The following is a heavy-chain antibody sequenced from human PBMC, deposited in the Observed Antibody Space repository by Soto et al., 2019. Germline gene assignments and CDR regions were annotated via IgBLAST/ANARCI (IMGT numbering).Heavy chain of an antibody. CDR1: GDSITSGVYY. CDR3: ARDYYGAGSQYYYYGMEV. CDR2: IYHSGGA. J-gene: IGHJ6*02. Sequence: SETLSLTCTVSGDSITSGVYYWIWLRQPPGKVLEWIGYIYHSGGASYNPSLRGRAVISIDTSKNQFSLRLNAVTAADTATYYCARDYYGAGSQYYYYGMEVWGQGTTVTVSS. D-gene: IGHD3-10*01. V-gene: IGHV4-31*03.